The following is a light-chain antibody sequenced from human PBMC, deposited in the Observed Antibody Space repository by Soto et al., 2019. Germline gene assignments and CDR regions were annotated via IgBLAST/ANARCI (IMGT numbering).Light chain of an antibody. V-gene: IGKV3-20*01. J-gene: IGKJ1*01. Sequence: EIVLTQSPGTLSLSPGERATLSCRASQSVSSSYLAWYQQKPGQAPRPLIYGASSRAIGIPDRFSGSGSGTDFTLPISRLEPEDFAVYYCQQYGSSPWTFGQGPKVEIK. CDR3: QQYGSSPWT. CDR1: QSVSSSY. CDR2: GAS.